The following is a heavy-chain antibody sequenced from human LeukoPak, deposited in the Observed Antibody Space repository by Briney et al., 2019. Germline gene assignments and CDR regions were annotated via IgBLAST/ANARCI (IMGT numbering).Heavy chain of an antibody. CDR3: ARDSGYNWNYVFDY. CDR2: IYYSGST. V-gene: IGHV4-31*03. J-gene: IGHJ4*02. CDR1: GGSITSDGSY. Sequence: SSETLSLTCTVSGGSITSDGSYWSWVRQHPGTGLEWIGYIYYSGSTYYNPSLKSRVTISLDTSKNQFSLKLTSVTAADTAVYYCARDSGYNWNYVFDYWGQGTLVTVSS. D-gene: IGHD1-7*01.